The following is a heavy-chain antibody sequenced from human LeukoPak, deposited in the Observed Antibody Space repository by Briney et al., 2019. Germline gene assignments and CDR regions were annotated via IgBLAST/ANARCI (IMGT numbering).Heavy chain of an antibody. Sequence: GGSLRLSCTASGFTFGDYAMIRVRQAPGKGLESVGFIRSKAYGGTTEYAASVKGRFTISRDDSKSIAYLEMNSLKSEDTAVYHCTRGYDFVSGYLGMDVWGQGTTVTASS. V-gene: IGHV3-49*04. CDR2: IRSKAYGGTT. CDR3: TRGYDFVSGYLGMDV. CDR1: GFTFGDYA. J-gene: IGHJ6*02. D-gene: IGHD3-3*01.